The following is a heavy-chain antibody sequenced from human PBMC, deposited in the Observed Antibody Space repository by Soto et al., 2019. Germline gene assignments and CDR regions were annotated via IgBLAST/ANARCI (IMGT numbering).Heavy chain of an antibody. CDR2: IYYSGST. J-gene: IGHJ5*02. Sequence: TLSLTCTVSGGSISSYYWSWIRQPPGKGLEWIGYIYYSGSTNYNPSLKSRVTISVDTSKNQFSLKLSSVTAADTAVYYCARLDYYGSGSYSYNWFDPWGQGTLVTVSS. V-gene: IGHV4-59*08. CDR3: ARLDYYGSGSYSYNWFDP. D-gene: IGHD3-10*01. CDR1: GGSISSYY.